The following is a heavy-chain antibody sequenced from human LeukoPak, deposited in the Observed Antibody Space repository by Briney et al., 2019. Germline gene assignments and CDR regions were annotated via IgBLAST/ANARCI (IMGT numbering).Heavy chain of an antibody. V-gene: IGHV4-59*01. J-gene: IGHJ4*02. Sequence: PSETLSLTCTVSGGSISSYYWSWIRQPPGKGLEWIGYIYYSGSTNYNPSLKSRVTISVDTSKNQFSLKLSSVTAADTAVYYCARDLYSYGLDYWGQGTLVTVSS. CDR3: ARDLYSYGLDY. CDR1: GGSISSYY. CDR2: IYYSGST. D-gene: IGHD5-18*01.